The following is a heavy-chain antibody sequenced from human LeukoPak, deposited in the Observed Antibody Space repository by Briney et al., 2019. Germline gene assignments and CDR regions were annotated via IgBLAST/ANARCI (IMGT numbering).Heavy chain of an antibody. CDR2: INPNSGGT. CDR1: GYTFTGYY. V-gene: IGHV1-2*02. J-gene: IGHJ4*02. D-gene: IGHD3-22*01. Sequence: ASVKVSCKASGYTFTGYYMHWVRQAPGQGLEWMGWINPNSGGTNYAQKFQGRVTMTRDTSISTAYMELSRLRSDDTAVYYCARHLTHYYDSSGYSDYWGQGTLVTVSS. CDR3: ARHLTHYYDSSGYSDY.